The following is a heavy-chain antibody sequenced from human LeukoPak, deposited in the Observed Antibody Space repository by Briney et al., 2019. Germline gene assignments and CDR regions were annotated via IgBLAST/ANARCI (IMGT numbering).Heavy chain of an antibody. V-gene: IGHV3-49*04. J-gene: IGHJ6*04. CDR3: TRDAKADILTGYYSYYYSMDV. CDR1: GFTFGDYA. Sequence: GGSLRLSCTASGFTFGDYAMSWVRQAPGKGLEWVGFIRSKAYGGTTEYAASVKGRFTISRDDSKSIAYLQMNSLKTEDTAVYYCTRDAKADILTGYYSYYYSMDVWGKGTTVTVSS. CDR2: IRSKAYGGTT. D-gene: IGHD3-9*01.